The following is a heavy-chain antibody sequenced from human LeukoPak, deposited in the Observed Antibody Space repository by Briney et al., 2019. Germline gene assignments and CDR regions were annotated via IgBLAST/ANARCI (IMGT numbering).Heavy chain of an antibody. V-gene: IGHV4-34*01. J-gene: IGHJ4*02. CDR2: INHSGST. CDR1: GGSFSGYY. Sequence: SETLSLTCAVCGGSFSGYYWSWIRQPPGKGLEWIGEINHSGSTNYNPSLKSRVTISVDTSKNQFSLKLSSVTAADTAVYYCARSPYGDYSYYFDYWGQGTLVTVSS. D-gene: IGHD4-17*01. CDR3: ARSPYGDYSYYFDY.